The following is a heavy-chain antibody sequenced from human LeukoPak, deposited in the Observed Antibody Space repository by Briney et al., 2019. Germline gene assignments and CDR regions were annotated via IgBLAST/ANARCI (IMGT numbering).Heavy chain of an antibody. Sequence: SETLSLTCSVSGDFITAYYWSWIRQPPGKGLEWIGYVYYTGSTEYNPSLRSRVTISLDMSKQQFSLNLTSVTAADTAVYYYASNTGTVFDYWGQGALVTVSS. V-gene: IGHV4-59*01. D-gene: IGHD7-27*01. CDR3: ASNTGTVFDY. CDR1: GDFITAYY. CDR2: VYYTGST. J-gene: IGHJ4*02.